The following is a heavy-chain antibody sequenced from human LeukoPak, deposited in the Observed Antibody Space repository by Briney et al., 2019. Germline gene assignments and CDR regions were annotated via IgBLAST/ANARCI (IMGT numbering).Heavy chain of an antibody. V-gene: IGHV4-39*01. CDR1: GGSISSNGYY. D-gene: IGHD1-26*01. Sequence: PSETLSLTCTVSGGSISSNGYYWGWIRQPPGKGLEWIGSFYYTGSTFYSPSLKSRVTISVDTSKNQFSLKLRSVTAADTAVFYRARRSGTYHAFDIWGQGTMVTVSS. CDR3: ARRSGTYHAFDI. CDR2: FYYTGST. J-gene: IGHJ3*02.